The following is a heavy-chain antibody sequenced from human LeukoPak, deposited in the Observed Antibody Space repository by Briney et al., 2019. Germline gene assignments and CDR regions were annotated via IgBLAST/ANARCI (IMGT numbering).Heavy chain of an antibody. Sequence: SGPTLVKPTQTLTLTCTFSGFSLSTGAVGVGWIRQPPGKALEWLALIYWDDDKRYSPSLKSRLTITKDTSKNQVVLTMTNMDPVDTATYYCAHSLYYDYVWGSYWFDPWGQGTLVTVSS. CDR3: AHSLYYDYVWGSYWFDP. J-gene: IGHJ5*02. D-gene: IGHD3-16*01. V-gene: IGHV2-5*02. CDR2: IYWDDDK. CDR1: GFSLSTGAVG.